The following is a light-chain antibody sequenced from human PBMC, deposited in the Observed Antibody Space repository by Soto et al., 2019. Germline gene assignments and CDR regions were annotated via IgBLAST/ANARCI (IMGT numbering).Light chain of an antibody. Sequence: EIVLTQSPATLSLSPGERATLSCGATPSVSSSYLAWYQQKPGLAPMLLIYDASNRATGIPDRVSGSGSGTDFIRTISSLEPEDFEVDYCQQYGSSPLTFGQGTRLEIK. CDR3: QQYGSSPLT. J-gene: IGKJ5*01. CDR1: PSVSSSY. V-gene: IGKV3D-20*01. CDR2: DAS.